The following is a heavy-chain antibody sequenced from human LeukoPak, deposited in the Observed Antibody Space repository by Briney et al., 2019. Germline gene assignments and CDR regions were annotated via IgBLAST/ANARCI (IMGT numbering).Heavy chain of an antibody. Sequence: PGGSLRLSCAASGFTFSSYAMSWVRQAPGKGLEWVSAISGSGGSTYYADSVKGRFTISRDNSKNTLYLQMNSLRAEDTAVYYCAKAETFDYGDYVAFDYWGQGTLVTVSS. J-gene: IGHJ4*02. V-gene: IGHV3-23*01. CDR2: ISGSGGST. CDR1: GFTFSSYA. D-gene: IGHD4-17*01. CDR3: AKAETFDYGDYVAFDY.